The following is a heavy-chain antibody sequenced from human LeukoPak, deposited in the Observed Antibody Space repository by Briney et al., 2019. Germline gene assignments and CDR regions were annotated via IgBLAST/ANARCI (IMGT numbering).Heavy chain of an antibody. V-gene: IGHV2-5*01. J-gene: IGHJ5*02. CDR2: IYWNDDK. D-gene: IGHD2-2*01. CDR1: GGSISSYYW. CDR3: AHQIIVVVPAANNWFDP. Sequence: TLSLTCTVSGGSISSYYWSWIRQPPGKALEWLALIYWNDDKRYSPSLKSRLTITKDTSKNQVVLTMTNMDPVDTATYYCAHQIIVVVPAANNWFDPWGQGTLVTVSS.